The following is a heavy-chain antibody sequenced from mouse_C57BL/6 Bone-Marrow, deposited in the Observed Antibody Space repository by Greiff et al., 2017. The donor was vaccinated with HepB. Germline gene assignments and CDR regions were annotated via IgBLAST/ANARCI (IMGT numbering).Heavy chain of an antibody. V-gene: IGHV5-12*01. D-gene: IGHD1-1*01. CDR3: ARHDGMEAMDY. CDR1: GFTFSDYY. CDR2: ISNGGGST. J-gene: IGHJ4*01. Sequence: EVQLVESGGGLVQPGGSLKLSCAASGFTFSDYYMYWVRQTPEKRLEWVAYISNGGGSTYYPDTVKGRFTISRDNAKNTLYLQMSRLKSEDTAMYYCARHDGMEAMDYWGQGTSVTVSS.